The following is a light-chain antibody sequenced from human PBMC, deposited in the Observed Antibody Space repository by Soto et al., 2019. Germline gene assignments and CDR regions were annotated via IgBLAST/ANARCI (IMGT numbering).Light chain of an antibody. CDR1: QSVSSS. Sequence: EIVLTQSPATLSLSPGETATLSXRASQSVSSSLAWYQQKPGQTPRLLIYDASNRATGIPARFSGSGSGTDFTLTVSSLEPEDFAVYYCQQRSSWPLTFGGGTKVEIK. CDR3: QQRSSWPLT. CDR2: DAS. J-gene: IGKJ4*01. V-gene: IGKV3-11*01.